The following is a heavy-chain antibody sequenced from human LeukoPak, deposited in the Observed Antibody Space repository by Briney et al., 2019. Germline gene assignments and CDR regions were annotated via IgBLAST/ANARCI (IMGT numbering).Heavy chain of an antibody. D-gene: IGHD3-22*01. V-gene: IGHV1-69*05. CDR3: ARDLLLSYDKVEYFQH. CDR2: IIPIFGTA. J-gene: IGHJ1*01. CDR1: GGTFSSYA. Sequence: GASVKVSCKASGGTFSSYAISWVRQAPGQGLEWMGRIIPIFGTANYAQKFQGRVTITTDESTSTDYMQLSSLRSEDTAVYYCARDLLLSYDKVEYFQHWGQGTLVTVSS.